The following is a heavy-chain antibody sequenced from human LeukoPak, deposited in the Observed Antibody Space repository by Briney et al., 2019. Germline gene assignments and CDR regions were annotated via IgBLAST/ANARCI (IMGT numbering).Heavy chain of an antibody. V-gene: IGHV3-53*01. J-gene: IGHJ4*02. CDR3: ARAKPKNMVRGLIMRRESRYYFDY. CDR2: IYSGGST. CDR1: GFTVSSNY. D-gene: IGHD3-10*01. Sequence: GGSLRLSCSASGFTVSSNYMSWVRQAPGKGLEWVSVIYSGGSTYYADSVKGRFTISRDNSKSTLYIQMNSLRAEDTAVYYCARAKPKNMVRGLIMRRESRYYFDYWGQGTLVTVSS.